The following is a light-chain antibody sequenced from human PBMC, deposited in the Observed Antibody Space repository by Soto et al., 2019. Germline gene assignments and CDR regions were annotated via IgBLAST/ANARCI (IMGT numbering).Light chain of an antibody. CDR2: KAS. V-gene: IGKV1-5*03. CDR3: SQVNTYPVT. CDR1: QTISSW. Sequence: DIQMTQSPSTLSGSVGDRVTITCRASQTISSWLAWYQQKPGKAPKLLIYKASTLKSGVPSRFSGSGSGTEFTLTISSLQPEDFATYYCSQVNTYPVTFGGGTKVDIK. J-gene: IGKJ4*01.